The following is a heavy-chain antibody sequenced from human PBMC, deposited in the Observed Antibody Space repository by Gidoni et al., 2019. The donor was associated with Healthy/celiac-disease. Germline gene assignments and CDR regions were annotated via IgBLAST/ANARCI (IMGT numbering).Heavy chain of an antibody. CDR3: AKDARSTPNY. CDR1: GFTFSSYA. D-gene: IGHD6-6*01. V-gene: IGHV3-23*01. CDR2: ISGSGGIT. J-gene: IGHJ4*02. Sequence: VQLLESGGGLVQPGGSLRLSCSSSGFTFSSYAMRWVRQAPGKGLEVVSCISGSGGITYYADAVKGRFTISRDNSKNTLYLQMNSLRAEDTAVYYCAKDARSTPNYWGQGTLVTVSS.